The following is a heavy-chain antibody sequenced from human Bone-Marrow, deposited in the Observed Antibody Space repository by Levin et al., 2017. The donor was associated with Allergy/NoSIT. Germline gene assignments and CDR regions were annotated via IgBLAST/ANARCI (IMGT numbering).Heavy chain of an antibody. D-gene: IGHD1-1*01. J-gene: IGHJ4*02. CDR3: ARAVDGPGY. CDR1: GFTFSSSW. Sequence: GESLKISCAASGFTFSSSWMHWVRQPPGKGLVWVSRIDPDGSSTTYADSVKGRFTISRDNAKNTLYLQMNSLRAEDTAVYYCARAVDGPGYWGQGTLVTVSS. V-gene: IGHV3-74*01. CDR2: IDPDGSST.